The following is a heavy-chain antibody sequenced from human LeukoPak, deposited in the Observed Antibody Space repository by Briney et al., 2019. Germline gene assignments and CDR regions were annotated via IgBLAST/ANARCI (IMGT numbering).Heavy chain of an antibody. Sequence: RGSLRLSCAASGFTFSSYEMNWVRQAPGKGLEWVSYISSTSSYIYYADSLKGRFTISRDNSKNSLYLQMNSLRAEDTAVYYCVRRGPATGGNFDYWGQGTLVTVSS. CDR3: VRRGPATGGNFDY. J-gene: IGHJ4*02. D-gene: IGHD3-16*01. V-gene: IGHV3-21*05. CDR2: ISSTSSYI. CDR1: GFTFSSYE.